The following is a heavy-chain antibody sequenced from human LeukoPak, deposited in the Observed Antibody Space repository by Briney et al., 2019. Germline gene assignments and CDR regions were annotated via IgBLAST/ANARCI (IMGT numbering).Heavy chain of an antibody. CDR2: IYYSGST. CDR3: ARLPAGSGYYYYYFDY. D-gene: IGHD3-22*01. CDR1: GGSISSSSYY. J-gene: IGHJ4*02. V-gene: IGHV4-39*01. Sequence: SETLSLTCTVSGGSISSSSYYWGWIRQPPGKVLEWIGSIYYSGSTYYNPSLKSRVTISVDTSKNQFSLKLSSVTAADTAVYYCARLPAGSGYYYYYFDYWGQGTLVTVSS.